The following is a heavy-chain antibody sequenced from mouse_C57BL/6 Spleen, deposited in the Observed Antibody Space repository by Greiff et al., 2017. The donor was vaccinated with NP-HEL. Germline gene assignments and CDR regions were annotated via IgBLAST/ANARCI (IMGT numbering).Heavy chain of an antibody. V-gene: IGHV1-72*01. CDR2: IDPNSGGT. CDR1: GYTFTSYW. J-gene: IGHJ4*01. CDR3: ARSRDYYGSRDYAMDY. Sequence: VQLQQPGAELVKPGASVKLSCKASGYTFTSYWMHWVKQRPGRGLEWIGRIDPNSGGTKYNEKFKSKATLTVDKPSSTAYMQLSSLTSEDSAVYYCARSRDYYGSRDYAMDYWGQGTSVTVSS. D-gene: IGHD1-1*01.